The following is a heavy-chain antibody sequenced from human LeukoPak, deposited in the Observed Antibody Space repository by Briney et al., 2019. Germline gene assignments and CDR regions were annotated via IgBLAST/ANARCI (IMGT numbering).Heavy chain of an antibody. CDR3: ARHSHSSSWLGRFDWFDP. D-gene: IGHD6-13*01. V-gene: IGHV5-10-1*01. CDR2: IDPSDSYT. J-gene: IGHJ5*02. Sequence: GESLKISCKGSGYSFTSYWISWVRQMPGKGLEWMGRIDPSDSYTNYSPSFQGHVTISADKSISTAYLQWSSLKASDTAMYYCARHSHSSSWLGRFDWFDPWGQGTLVTVSS. CDR1: GYSFTSYW.